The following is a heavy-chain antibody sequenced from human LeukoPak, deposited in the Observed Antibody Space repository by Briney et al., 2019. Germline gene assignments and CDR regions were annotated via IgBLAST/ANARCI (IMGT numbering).Heavy chain of an antibody. J-gene: IGHJ4*02. CDR1: GFTFSSYE. CDR3: ARASVGFDY. V-gene: IGHV3-48*03. Sequence: GGSLRLSCAASGFTFSSYEMTWVRQAPGKGLEWVSYISISGSTIYYADSVKGRFTISRDNAKNSLYLQMNSLRAEDTAVYYCARASVGFDYWGQGTLVTVSS. D-gene: IGHD1-26*01. CDR2: ISISGSTI.